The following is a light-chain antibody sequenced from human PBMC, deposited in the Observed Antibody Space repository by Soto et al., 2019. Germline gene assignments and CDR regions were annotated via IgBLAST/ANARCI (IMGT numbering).Light chain of an antibody. V-gene: IGKV4-1*01. J-gene: IGKJ4*01. CDR2: WAS. Sequence: DIVMTQSPDSLAVSLGERATINCKSSQSVLYSSNNKNYLAWYQQKPGQPPKLLIYWASTRESGVPDQFSGSGSGTDFTLTISSLQAEDVAVYYCQQYYSNALTFGGGTKVEIK. CDR3: QQYYSNALT. CDR1: QSVLYSSNNKNY.